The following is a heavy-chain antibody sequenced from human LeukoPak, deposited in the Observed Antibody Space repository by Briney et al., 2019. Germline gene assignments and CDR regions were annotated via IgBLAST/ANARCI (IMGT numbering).Heavy chain of an antibody. J-gene: IGHJ4*02. V-gene: IGHV3-53*01. Sequence: PGGSLRLSCAASGFTFSNTYMSWVRQAPGKGLEWVSVIYSGGSTYYADSVKGRFTISRDNSKNTLYLQMNSLRAEDTAVYYCARGRDGYNYDYWGQGTLVTVSS. CDR1: GFTFSNTY. CDR2: IYSGGST. D-gene: IGHD5-24*01. CDR3: ARGRDGYNYDY.